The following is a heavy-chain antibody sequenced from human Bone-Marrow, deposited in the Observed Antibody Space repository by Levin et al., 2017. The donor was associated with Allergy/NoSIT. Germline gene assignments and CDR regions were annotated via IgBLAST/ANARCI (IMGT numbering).Heavy chain of an antibody. V-gene: IGHV3-53*01. CDR3: ARDRTYDDFWSGYFD. CDR1: GFSVSENY. D-gene: IGHD3-3*01. CDR2: MYKDYSR. Sequence: QSGGSLRLSCEGSGFSVSENYMSWVRQAPGKGLEWLAVMYKDYSRLYADSVEGRFTISRDTSKNAVYLQMNSLSAEDTAVYYCARDRTYDDFWSGYFDWGQGTLVSVSS. J-gene: IGHJ1*01.